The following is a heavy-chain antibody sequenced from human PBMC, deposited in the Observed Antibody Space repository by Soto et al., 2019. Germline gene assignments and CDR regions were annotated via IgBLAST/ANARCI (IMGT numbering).Heavy chain of an antibody. D-gene: IGHD4-4*01. CDR3: ARVFSYSSDF. CDR2: ISSGSSFI. Sequence: WGSLRLSCAASGFTFISYTINFFRQAPGKGLEWVSSISSGSSFINYADSVKGRFTISRDNAKNSLYLQMNSLRAEDTAVYYCARVFSYSSDFWGQGTLVTVSS. J-gene: IGHJ4*02. CDR1: GFTFISYT. V-gene: IGHV3-21*01.